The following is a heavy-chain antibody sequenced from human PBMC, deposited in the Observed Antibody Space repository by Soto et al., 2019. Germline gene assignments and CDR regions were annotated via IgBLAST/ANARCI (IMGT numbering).Heavy chain of an antibody. J-gene: IGHJ4*02. V-gene: IGHV3-73*01. CDR3: RHFDSSTYIDY. CDR1: GFTFSGSA. Sequence: PGGSLRLSCAASGFTFSGSAVTWVRQASGKGLEWVGRIKSKTNKYATEYAASVKGRFTFSRDDSKNTAYLQMNSLKTEDMALYYCRHFDSSTYIDYWGQGTLVTVSS. D-gene: IGHD3-22*01. CDR2: IKSKTNKYAT.